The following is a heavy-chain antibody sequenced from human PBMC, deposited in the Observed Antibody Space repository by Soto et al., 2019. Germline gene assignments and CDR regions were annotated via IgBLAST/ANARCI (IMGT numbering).Heavy chain of an antibody. CDR2: IDADNGDT. V-gene: IGHV1-3*01. J-gene: IGHJ6*02. D-gene: IGHD2-15*01. CDR3: ARGGVVPPIYSSPGLDF. Sequence: GASVKVSCKASGYPFTNYAVHWVHQAPGQRLEWMGWIDADNGDTKYSQKFQGRVTIIRDTSASTVYMELTSLRSEDTAVYYCARGGVVPPIYSSPGLDFWGQGTTVTVSS. CDR1: GYPFTNYA.